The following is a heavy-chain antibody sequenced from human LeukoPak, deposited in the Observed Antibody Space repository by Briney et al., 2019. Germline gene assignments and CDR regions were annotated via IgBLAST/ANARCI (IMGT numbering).Heavy chain of an antibody. CDR2: ISGSGGST. J-gene: IGHJ4*02. V-gene: IGHV3-23*01. CDR1: GFTFSSYA. Sequence: GGSLRLSCAASGFTFSSYAMSWVRQAPGKGLEWVSAISGSGGSTYYADSVKGRFTISRDNSKNTLYLQMNSLRAEDTAVYYCARDSPPYYYDSSGWFPGDYWGQGTLVTVSS. CDR3: ARDSPPYYYDSSGWFPGDY. D-gene: IGHD3-22*01.